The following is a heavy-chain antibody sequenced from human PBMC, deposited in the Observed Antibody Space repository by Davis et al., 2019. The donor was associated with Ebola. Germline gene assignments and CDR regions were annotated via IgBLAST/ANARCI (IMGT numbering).Heavy chain of an antibody. D-gene: IGHD5-18*01. CDR1: GFTFSSYA. CDR3: ARRLGVSMDTRHDY. V-gene: IGHV3-30*04. J-gene: IGHJ4*02. CDR2: ISYEGSYK. Sequence: GESLKISCAASGFTFSSYAMHWVRQAPGKGLEWVAVISYEGSYKYYADSVKGRFTISRDNSKNTLYLQMNSLRSEDTAVYYCARRLGVSMDTRHDYWGQGTLVTVSS.